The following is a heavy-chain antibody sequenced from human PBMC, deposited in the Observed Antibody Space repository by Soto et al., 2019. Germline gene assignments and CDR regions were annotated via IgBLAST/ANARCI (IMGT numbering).Heavy chain of an antibody. V-gene: IGHV4-4*08. CDR3: ARRYGYSFDY. J-gene: IGHJ4*02. CDR2: ICTSGST. D-gene: IGHD1-1*01. CDR1: GGSISSFC. Sequence: PSETLSLTCTVSGGSISSFCWSWIRQPPGKGLEWIGYICTSGSTNYNPSLKSRVTMSVDTSKNQFSLKLTSVTAADTAVYYCARRYGYSFDYWGQGTLVTVSS.